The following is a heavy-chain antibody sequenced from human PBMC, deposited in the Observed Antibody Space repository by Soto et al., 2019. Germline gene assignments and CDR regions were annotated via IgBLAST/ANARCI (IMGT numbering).Heavy chain of an antibody. CDR3: ARLRNEQLVTTLDY. J-gene: IGHJ4*02. CDR2: IYYSGST. Sequence: QLQLQESGPGLVKPSETLSLTCTVSGGSISSSSYYWGWIRQPPGKGLEWIGSIYYSGSTYYNPSLKSRVTISVDTSKNQFSLKLSSVTAADTAVYYCARLRNEQLVTTLDYWGQGTLVTVSS. CDR1: GGSISSSSYY. D-gene: IGHD6-6*01. V-gene: IGHV4-39*01.